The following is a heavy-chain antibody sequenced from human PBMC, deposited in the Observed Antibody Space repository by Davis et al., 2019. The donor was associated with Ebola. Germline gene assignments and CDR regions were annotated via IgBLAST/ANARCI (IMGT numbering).Heavy chain of an antibody. V-gene: IGHV4-34*01. Sequence: SETLSLTCGVYGGSDSGYFWTWIRQPPGKGLEWIGEINHSGGTNYNPSLKSRVTILVDTSKNQFSLKLSSVTAADTATYYCALGFCTRTNCLAEYWGQGTLVTVSP. CDR3: ALGFCTRTNCLAEY. CDR1: GGSDSGYF. D-gene: IGHD2-2*01. CDR2: INHSGGT. J-gene: IGHJ4*02.